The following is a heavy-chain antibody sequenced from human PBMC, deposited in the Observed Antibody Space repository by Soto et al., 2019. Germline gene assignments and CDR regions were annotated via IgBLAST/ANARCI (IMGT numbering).Heavy chain of an antibody. D-gene: IGHD3-9*01. CDR2: IYRSGST. Sequence: QLQLQESGSGLVKPSQTLSLTCAVSGGSISSGGYSWSWIRQPPGKGLEWIGYIYRSGSTYYNPSLKSRDTISVDRSKNQFSLKVSYVTAADTAVYYCARGGMTGYYLFDYWGQGTLVTVSS. J-gene: IGHJ4*02. CDR1: GGSISSGGYS. V-gene: IGHV4-30-2*01. CDR3: ARGGMTGYYLFDY.